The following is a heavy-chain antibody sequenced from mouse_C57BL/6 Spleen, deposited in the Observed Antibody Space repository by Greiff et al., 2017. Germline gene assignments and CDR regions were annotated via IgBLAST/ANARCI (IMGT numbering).Heavy chain of an antibody. J-gene: IGHJ3*01. CDR3: ASSLPTGTSFAY. CDR1: GFTFTDYY. D-gene: IGHD4-1*02. CDR2: IRNKANGYTT. Sequence: DVHLVESGGGLVQPGGSLSLSCAASGFTFTDYYMSWVRQPPGKALEWLGFIRNKANGYTTEYSASVKGRFTISRDNSQSILYLQRHALRDEDSATYYCASSLPTGTSFAYWGQGTLVTVSA. V-gene: IGHV7-3*01.